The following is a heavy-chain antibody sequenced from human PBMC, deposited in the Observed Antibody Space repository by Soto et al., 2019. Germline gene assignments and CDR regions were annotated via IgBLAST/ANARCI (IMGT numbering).Heavy chain of an antibody. CDR2: IIPIFGTA. Sequence: QVQLVQSGAEVKQPGSSVKVSCKASGGTFSSYAISWVRQAPGQGLEWMGGIIPIFGTANYAQKFQGRVTITADESTSAAYMELSSLRSEDTAVYYCARAKFSWLLYYYYGMDVWGQGTTVTVSS. CDR1: GGTFSSYA. J-gene: IGHJ6*02. D-gene: IGHD3-22*01. V-gene: IGHV1-69*01. CDR3: ARAKFSWLLYYYYGMDV.